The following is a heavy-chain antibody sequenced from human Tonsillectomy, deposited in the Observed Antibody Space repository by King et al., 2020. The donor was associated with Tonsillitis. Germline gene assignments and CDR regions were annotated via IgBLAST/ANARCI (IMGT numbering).Heavy chain of an antibody. Sequence: VQLQESGPGLVKPSETLSLTCSVSGDSISGDDWSWIRQTPGKGLEWSGYIYYSGSTKYNPSLKSRVTISVDTSKNQFSLRLSSVTAADTAVYYCARLRWDLLKDWYFDLWGRGTLVTVSS. V-gene: IGHV4-59*01. CDR2: IYYSGST. D-gene: IGHD4-23*01. CDR1: GDSISGDD. CDR3: ARLRWDLLKDWYFDL. J-gene: IGHJ2*01.